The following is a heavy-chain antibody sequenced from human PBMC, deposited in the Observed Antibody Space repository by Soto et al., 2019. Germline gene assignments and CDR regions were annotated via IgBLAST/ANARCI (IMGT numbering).Heavy chain of an antibody. CDR2: IYYSGST. D-gene: IGHD3-22*01. CDR3: ARSTQDYYDSSGYRARLYYYGMDV. J-gene: IGHJ6*02. Sequence: SETLSLTCTVSGGSISSYYWSWIRQPPGKGLEWIGYIYYSGSTNYNPSLKSRVTISVDTSKNQFSLKLSSVTAADTAVYYCARSTQDYYDSSGYRARLYYYGMDVWGQGTTVTVSS. V-gene: IGHV4-59*01. CDR1: GGSISSYY.